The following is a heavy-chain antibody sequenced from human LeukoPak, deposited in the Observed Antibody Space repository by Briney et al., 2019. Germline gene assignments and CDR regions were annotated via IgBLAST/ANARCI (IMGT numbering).Heavy chain of an antibody. Sequence: GGSLRLSCAASGFTFDDYAMNWVRQAPGKGLEWVSGINWNGGSTGYADSVKGRFTISRDNAKKSLYLQMNSLKAEDTAVYYCARDRLHYGEYEKTFDYWGQGTLVSVSS. CDR1: GFTFDDYA. CDR3: ARDRLHYGEYEKTFDY. J-gene: IGHJ4*02. CDR2: INWNGGST. V-gene: IGHV3-20*04. D-gene: IGHD4-17*01.